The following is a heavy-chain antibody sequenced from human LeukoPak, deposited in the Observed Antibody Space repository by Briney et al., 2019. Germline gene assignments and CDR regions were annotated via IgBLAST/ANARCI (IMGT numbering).Heavy chain of an antibody. Sequence: GGSLRLSCAASGFTFSTYGMHWVRQAPGKGLEWVAFIRYGGSNKFYADSVKGRFTISRDNSKNTLYLQMNSLRAEDTAVYYCAKSAVRGLPVLGNWGQGTLVTVSS. D-gene: IGHD2-21*02. CDR1: GFTFSTYG. J-gene: IGHJ4*02. V-gene: IGHV3-30*02. CDR2: IRYGGSNK. CDR3: AKSAVRGLPVLGN.